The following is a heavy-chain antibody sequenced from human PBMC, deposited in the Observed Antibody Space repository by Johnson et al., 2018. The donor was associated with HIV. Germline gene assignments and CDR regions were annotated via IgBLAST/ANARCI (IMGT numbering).Heavy chain of an antibody. D-gene: IGHD4-11*01. V-gene: IGHV3-23*01. J-gene: IGHJ3*02. Sequence: VRQAPGKGLEWVSGISGSGDTTDYADSVKGRFTVSRDNSKNTLYLQMDSLRAGDTAVYYCARRSIRSDGFDIWGQGTMVTVSS. CDR3: ARRSIRSDGFDI. CDR2: ISGSGDTT.